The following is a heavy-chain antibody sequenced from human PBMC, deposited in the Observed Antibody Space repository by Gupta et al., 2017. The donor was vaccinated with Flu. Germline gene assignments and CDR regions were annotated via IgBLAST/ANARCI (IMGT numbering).Heavy chain of an antibody. CDR2: IDPSSGGT. J-gene: IGHJ4*02. CDR3: AVLKGNAYCGGECNLDY. V-gene: IGHV1-2*06. D-gene: IGHD2-21*01. Sequence: PGQGLKWMGRIDPSSGGTHYAQRFQGRVTMTRDTSISTAYMELISLKSDDTAVYYCAVLKGNAYCGGECNLDYWGQGTLVTVSS.